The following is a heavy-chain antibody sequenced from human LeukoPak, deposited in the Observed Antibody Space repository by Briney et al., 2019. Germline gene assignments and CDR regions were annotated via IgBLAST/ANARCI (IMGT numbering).Heavy chain of an antibody. CDR1: GFTFSSYG. Sequence: GGSLRLSCAASGFTFSSYGMHWVRQAPGKGLEWVAVIWYDGSNEYYADSVKGRFIISRDNSKNTLFLQMNSLRAEDTAVYYCARVSGGTLDGAFDIWGQGTMVTVSS. J-gene: IGHJ3*02. CDR3: ARVSGGTLDGAFDI. D-gene: IGHD3-16*01. CDR2: IWYDGSNE. V-gene: IGHV3-33*01.